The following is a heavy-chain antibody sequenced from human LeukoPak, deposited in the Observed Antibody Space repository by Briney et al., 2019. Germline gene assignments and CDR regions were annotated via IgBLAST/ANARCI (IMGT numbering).Heavy chain of an antibody. CDR1: GYTFTGYY. J-gene: IGHJ3*02. D-gene: IGHD3-22*01. Sequence: ASVKVSCKASGYTFTGYYMHWVRQAPGQGLEWMGRINPNSGGTNYAQKFQGRVTMTRDTSISTAYMELSRLRSDDTAVYYCAREDSYYDSRGYYDAFDIWGQGTMVTVSS. V-gene: IGHV1-2*06. CDR3: AREDSYYDSRGYYDAFDI. CDR2: INPNSGGT.